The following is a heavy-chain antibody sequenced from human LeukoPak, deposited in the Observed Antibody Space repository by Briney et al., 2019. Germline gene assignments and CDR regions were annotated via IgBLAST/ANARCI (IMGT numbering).Heavy chain of an antibody. V-gene: IGHV4-34*01. CDR1: GGSFSGYY. D-gene: IGHD3-10*01. CDR3: ARDTYYYGSGSYQYYFDY. CDR2: INHSGST. J-gene: IGHJ4*02. Sequence: PSDSLSLTCTVYGGSFSGYYWSWIRQPPGKGLEWIGAINHSGSTNYNPSLKSRVSMSVDTSKSQFSLKLSSVTAADTAVYYCARDTYYYGSGSYQYYFDYWGQGTLVTVSS.